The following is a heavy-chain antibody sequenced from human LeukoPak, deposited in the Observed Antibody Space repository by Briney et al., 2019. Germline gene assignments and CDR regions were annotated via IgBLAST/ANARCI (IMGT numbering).Heavy chain of an antibody. CDR2: INPNSGGT. J-gene: IGHJ4*02. CDR3: ARVSPRTASVDY. Sequence: ASVKVSCKASGYTFTGYYMHWVRQAPGQGLEWMGWINPNSGGTNYAQKFQGRVTMTRDTSISTAYMELSRLRSDDTAVYYCARVSPRTASVDYWGQGTLVTVSS. D-gene: IGHD2-21*02. CDR1: GYTFTGYY. V-gene: IGHV1-2*02.